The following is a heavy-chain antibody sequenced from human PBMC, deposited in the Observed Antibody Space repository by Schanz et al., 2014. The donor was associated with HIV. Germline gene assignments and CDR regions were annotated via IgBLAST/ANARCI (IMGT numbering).Heavy chain of an antibody. CDR3: ARDKSGSSWYDS. J-gene: IGHJ5*01. CDR1: GGNFSSYG. D-gene: IGHD6-13*01. Sequence: QVQLVQSGAEVKKPGSSVTVSCTASGGNFSSYGISWVRQAPGQGLEWMGGIIPIFGTRNYAQMFQGRVTITADESTNTAYMELSSLRSEDTAVYFCARDKSGSSWYDSWGQGTLVTVSP. CDR2: IIPIFGTR. V-gene: IGHV1-69*01.